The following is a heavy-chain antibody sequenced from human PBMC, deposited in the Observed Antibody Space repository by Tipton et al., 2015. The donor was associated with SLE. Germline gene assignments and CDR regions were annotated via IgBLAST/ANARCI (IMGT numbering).Heavy chain of an antibody. Sequence: TLSLTCTVSGGSVGISTYYWGWIRQSPGKGLEWIGSIHFSGTTYYNPSLKSRVTISVDTSRNQFSLKLTSVTAADAAVYYCARGTMVNLGYFDLWGRGTLVTVSS. D-gene: IGHD3-10*01. CDR1: GGSVGISTYY. CDR2: IHFSGTT. CDR3: ARGTMVNLGYFDL. J-gene: IGHJ2*01. V-gene: IGHV4-39*07.